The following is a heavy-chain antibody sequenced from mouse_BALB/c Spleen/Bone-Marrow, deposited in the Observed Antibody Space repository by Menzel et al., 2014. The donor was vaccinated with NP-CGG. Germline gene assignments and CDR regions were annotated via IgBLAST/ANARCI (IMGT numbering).Heavy chain of an antibody. CDR3: VRGEDGFAS. V-gene: IGHV1-37*01. Sequence: EVKLVESGPELVKPGASMKTSCKASGYSFTGYTMNWVRQSHGTKLEWIGLINPYNGDTYYNQRFKDKATLTVDKSSSTAYMELLSPTSEDSAVYYCVRGEDGFASWGQGTLVTVSA. CDR1: GYSFTGYT. CDR2: INPYNGDT. J-gene: IGHJ3*01.